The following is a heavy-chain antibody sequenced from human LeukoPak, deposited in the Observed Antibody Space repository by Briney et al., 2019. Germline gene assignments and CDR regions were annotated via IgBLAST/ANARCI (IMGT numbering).Heavy chain of an antibody. V-gene: IGHV3-15*01. D-gene: IGHD3-22*01. Sequence: SGGSLRLSCAASGFTFSNAWMSWVRQAPGKGLEWVGRIKSKTDGGTTDYAAPVKGRFTISRDDSKNTLYLQMNSLKTEDTAVYYCTTEYYYDSSGRPYFDYWGQGTLVTVSS. CDR3: TTEYYYDSSGRPYFDY. J-gene: IGHJ4*02. CDR2: IKSKTDGGTT. CDR1: GFTFSNAW.